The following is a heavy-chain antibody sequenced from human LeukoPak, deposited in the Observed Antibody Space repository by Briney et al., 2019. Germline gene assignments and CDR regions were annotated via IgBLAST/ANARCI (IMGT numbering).Heavy chain of an antibody. V-gene: IGHV4-59*12. CDR1: GGSISSYY. D-gene: IGHD5-18*01. Sequence: SETLSLTCTVSGGSISSYYWSWIRQPPGKGLEWIGYIYYSGYTNYNPSLKSRVTISVDTSKNQFSLKLSSVTAADTAVYYCARRGYSYGSRDNWFDPWGQGTLVTVSS. CDR2: IYYSGYT. CDR3: ARRGYSYGSRDNWFDP. J-gene: IGHJ5*02.